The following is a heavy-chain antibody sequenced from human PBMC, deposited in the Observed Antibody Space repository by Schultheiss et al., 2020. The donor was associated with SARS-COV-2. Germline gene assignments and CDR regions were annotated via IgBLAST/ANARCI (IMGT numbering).Heavy chain of an antibody. D-gene: IGHD2-15*01. CDR3: AKDDCSGGTCYPDY. Sequence: GGSLRLSCVTSGFTFSTYAMSWVRQAPGKGLEWVSAISGGGSTYYADSVKGRFTVSRDNSKNTLYLQMNSLRAEDTAVYYCAKDDCSGGTCYPDYWGQGTLVTVSS. J-gene: IGHJ4*02. V-gene: IGHV3-23*01. CDR2: ISGGGST. CDR1: GFTFSTYA.